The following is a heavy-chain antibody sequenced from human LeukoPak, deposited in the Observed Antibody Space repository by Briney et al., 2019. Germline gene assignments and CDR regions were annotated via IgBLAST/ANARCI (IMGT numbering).Heavy chain of an antibody. J-gene: IGHJ5*02. D-gene: IGHD1-26*01. V-gene: IGHV4-59*12. Sequence: SETLSLTCTVSGGSISSYYWSWIRQPPGKGLEWIGYIYYSGSTNYNPSLKSRVTISVDTSKNQFSLKLSSVTAADTAVYYCARNPGARTWFDPWGQGTLVTVSS. CDR2: IYYSGST. CDR3: ARNPGARTWFDP. CDR1: GGSISSYY.